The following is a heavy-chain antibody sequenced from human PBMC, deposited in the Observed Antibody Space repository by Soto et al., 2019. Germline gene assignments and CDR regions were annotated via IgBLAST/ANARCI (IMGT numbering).Heavy chain of an antibody. CDR1: GVFISSGGYS. CDR2: MYHSGST. Sequence: TFSLTCAVSGVFISSGGYSWSLIRQPPGKGLEWIGYMYHSGSTYYNPSLKSRVTISVDRSKNQFSLKLSSVTAADTAVYYCERVPDYWGQGTLVTVSS. V-gene: IGHV4-30-2*01. CDR3: ERVPDY. J-gene: IGHJ4*02.